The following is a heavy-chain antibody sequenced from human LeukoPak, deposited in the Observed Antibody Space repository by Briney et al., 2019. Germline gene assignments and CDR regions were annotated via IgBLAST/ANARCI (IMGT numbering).Heavy chain of an antibody. CDR3: AKDGCGGDCSGYYGMDV. V-gene: IGHV3-30*04. CDR1: GFTFSSYA. Sequence: GRSLRLSCAASGFTFSSYAMHWVRQAPGKGLEWVAVISDDGSNKYYADSVKGRFTISRDNSKNTLYLQMNSLRAEDTAVYYCAKDGCGGDCSGYYGMDVWGQGTTVTVSS. CDR2: ISDDGSNK. J-gene: IGHJ6*02. D-gene: IGHD2-21*02.